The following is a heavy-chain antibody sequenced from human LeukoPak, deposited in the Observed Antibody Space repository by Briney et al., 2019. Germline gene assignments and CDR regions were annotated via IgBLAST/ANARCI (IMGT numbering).Heavy chain of an antibody. V-gene: IGHV1-2*02. CDR2: INPNSGGT. D-gene: IGHD1-7*01. CDR3: ARLSMNWKYDQYYFDY. J-gene: IGHJ4*02. CDR1: GYTFTGYY. Sequence: PAASVKVSCKASGYTFTGYYVHWVRQAPGQGLEWMGWINPNSGGTNYAQKFQGRVTMTRDTSISTAYMELRSLRSDDTAVYYCARLSMNWKYDQYYFDYWGQGTLVTVSS.